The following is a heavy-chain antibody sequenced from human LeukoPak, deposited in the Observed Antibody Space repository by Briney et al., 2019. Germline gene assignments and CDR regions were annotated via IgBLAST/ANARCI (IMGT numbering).Heavy chain of an antibody. CDR1: GFTFDDYA. V-gene: IGHV3-9*01. D-gene: IGHD3-10*01. CDR3: AKTWGSGSYSLDY. Sequence: GGSLRLSCAASGFTFDDYAMHWVRQAPGKGLEWVSGISWNSGSIGYADSVKGRFTISRDNAKNSLYLQMNSLRAEDTALYYCAKTWGSGSYSLDYWGQGTLVTVSS. CDR2: ISWNSGSI. J-gene: IGHJ4*02.